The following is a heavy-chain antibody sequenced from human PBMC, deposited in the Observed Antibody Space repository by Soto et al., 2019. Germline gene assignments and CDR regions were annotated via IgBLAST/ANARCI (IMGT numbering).Heavy chain of an antibody. V-gene: IGHV1-69*06. CDR1: GGTFSSYA. D-gene: IGHD6-6*01. J-gene: IGHJ4*02. CDR2: IIPIFGTA. CDR3: ARTLAARPDHFDY. Sequence: QVQLVQSGAEVKKPGSSVKFSCKASGGTFSSYAISWVRQAPGQGLEWMGGIIPIFGTANYAQKFQGRVTIPADKSTSTAYMELSSLRAEDTAVYYCARTLAARPDHFDYWGQGTLVNVSS.